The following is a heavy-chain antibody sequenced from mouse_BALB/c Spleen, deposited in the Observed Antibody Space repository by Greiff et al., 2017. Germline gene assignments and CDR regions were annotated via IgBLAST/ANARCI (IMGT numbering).Heavy chain of an antibody. CDR3: AREGEDYYGYDFAY. J-gene: IGHJ3*01. V-gene: IGHV2-9*02. CDR1: GFSLTSYG. Sequence: QVQLQQSGPGLVAPSQSLSITCTVSGFSLTSYGVHWVRQPPGKGLEWLGVIWAGGSTNYNSALMSRLSISKDNSKSQVFLKMNSLQTDDTAMDYCAREGEDYYGYDFAYWGQGTLVTVSA. CDR2: IWAGGST. D-gene: IGHD2-2*01.